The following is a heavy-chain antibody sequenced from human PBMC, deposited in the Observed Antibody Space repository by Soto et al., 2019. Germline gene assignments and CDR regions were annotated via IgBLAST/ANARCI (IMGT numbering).Heavy chain of an antibody. J-gene: IGHJ5*02. CDR1: GGSFSCYY. V-gene: IGHV4-34*01. D-gene: IGHD3-22*01. Sequence: SETLSLTCAVYGGSFSCYYWSWIRQPPGKGLEWIGEINHSGSTNYNPSLKSRVTISVDTSKNQFSLKLSSVTAADTAVYYCARVGFSGYYYRYWFDPWGQGTLVTVSS. CDR2: INHSGST. CDR3: ARVGFSGYYYRYWFDP.